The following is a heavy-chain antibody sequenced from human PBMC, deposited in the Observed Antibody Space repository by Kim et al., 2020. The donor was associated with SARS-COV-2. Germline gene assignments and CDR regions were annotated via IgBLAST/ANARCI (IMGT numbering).Heavy chain of an antibody. V-gene: IGHV3-20*01. Sequence: GGSLRLSCAASGFTFDDYGMSWVRQAPGKGLEWVSGINWNGGSTGYADSVKGRFTISRDNAKNSLYLQMNSLRAEDTALYHCARESRGRITMVRGENAFDIWGQGTMVTVSS. CDR1: GFTFDDYG. D-gene: IGHD3-10*01. CDR2: INWNGGST. CDR3: ARESRGRITMVRGENAFDI. J-gene: IGHJ3*02.